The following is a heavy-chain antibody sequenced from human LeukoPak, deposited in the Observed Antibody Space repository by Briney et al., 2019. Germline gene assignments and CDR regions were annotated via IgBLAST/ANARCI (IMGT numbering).Heavy chain of an antibody. CDR2: ISSSSSYI. Sequence: GGSLRLSCAASGFTFSSYSMSWVRQAPRKGLEWVSSISSSSSYIYYADSVKGRFTISRDNAKNSLYLQMNSLRAEDTAVYYCARDPYGGNSEDYWGQGTLVTVSS. V-gene: IGHV3-21*01. J-gene: IGHJ4*02. CDR3: ARDPYGGNSEDY. CDR1: GFTFSSYS. D-gene: IGHD4-23*01.